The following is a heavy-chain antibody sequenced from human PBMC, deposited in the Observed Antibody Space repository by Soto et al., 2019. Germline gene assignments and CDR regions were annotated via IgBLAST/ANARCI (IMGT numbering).Heavy chain of an antibody. CDR2: VYYSDTT. CDR1: GGSISSSDY. CDR3: ATGGGRFNYGMDV. Sequence: SETLSLTCTVSGGSISSSDYWGWIRQPPGKGLEWIGSVYYSDTTYYNPSLKSRVTISVDTSKNQLSLKLSSVTAADTAVYYCATGGGRFNYGMDVWGQGTTVTVSS. D-gene: IGHD3-10*01. V-gene: IGHV4-39*07. J-gene: IGHJ6*02.